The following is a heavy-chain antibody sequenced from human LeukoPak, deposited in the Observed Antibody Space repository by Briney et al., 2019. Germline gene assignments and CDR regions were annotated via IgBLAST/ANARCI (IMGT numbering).Heavy chain of an antibody. CDR2: IYYSGST. CDR1: GGSISSYY. CDR3: ARLNRYCSSTSCSDY. Sequence: KPSETLSLTCTVSGGSISSYYWSWIRQPPGKGLEWIGYIYYSGSTNYNPSLKSRVTISVDTSKNQFSQKLSSVTAADTAVYYCARLNRYCSSTSCSDYWGQGTLVTVSS. J-gene: IGHJ4*02. V-gene: IGHV4-59*08. D-gene: IGHD2-2*01.